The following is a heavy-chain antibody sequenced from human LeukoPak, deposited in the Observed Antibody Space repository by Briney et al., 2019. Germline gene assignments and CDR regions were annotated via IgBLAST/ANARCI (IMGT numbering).Heavy chain of an antibody. V-gene: IGHV1-24*01. J-gene: IGHJ6*02. D-gene: IGHD3-10*01. CDR3: ATDSALDITMVREDYYYGMDV. CDR1: GFTFSSYA. Sequence: PGGSLRLSCAASGFTFSSYAMHWVRQAPGKGLEWMGGFDPEDGEIIYAQKFQGRVTMTEDTSTDTAYMELSSLRSEDTAVYYCATDSALDITMVREDYYYGMDVWGQGTTVTVSS. CDR2: FDPEDGEI.